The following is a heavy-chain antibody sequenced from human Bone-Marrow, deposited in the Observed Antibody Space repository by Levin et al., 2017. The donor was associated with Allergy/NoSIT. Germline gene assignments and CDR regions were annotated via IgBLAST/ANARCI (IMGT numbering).Heavy chain of an antibody. D-gene: IGHD3-16*01. Sequence: PGGSLRLSCAASGFTFSSFSMNWVRQAPGKGLEWVSYISFSSSVTYYADSVKGRFTISRDIAKNSLYLQMNSLRDEDTAVYYCARDRQDQFGGIITHFDYWGQGTLVTVSS. CDR1: GFTFSSFS. J-gene: IGHJ4*02. CDR2: ISFSSSVT. V-gene: IGHV3-48*02. CDR3: ARDRQDQFGGIITHFDY.